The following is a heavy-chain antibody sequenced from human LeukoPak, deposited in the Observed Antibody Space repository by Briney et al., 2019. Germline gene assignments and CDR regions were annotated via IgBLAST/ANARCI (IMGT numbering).Heavy chain of an antibody. V-gene: IGHV4-38-2*02. CDR2: VFHSGNT. Sequence: KASETLSLTCTVSGYSISSTYYWGWIRQPPGKGLEWVGSVFHSGNTYYNPSLKSRFTISADTSKNQFSLTLTSVTAADTAVYYCARDRSVGVLPAPPFDFWGQGTLVTVSS. J-gene: IGHJ4*02. D-gene: IGHD6-6*01. CDR3: ARDRSVGVLPAPPFDF. CDR1: GYSISSTYY.